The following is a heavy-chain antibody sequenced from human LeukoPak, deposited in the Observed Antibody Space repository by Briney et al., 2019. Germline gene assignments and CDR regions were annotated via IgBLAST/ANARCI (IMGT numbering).Heavy chain of an antibody. Sequence: GGSLRLSCVASGFSFNNYAMNWVRQAPGKGLEWVSLITGSSGSTFYADSVKGRFTISRDKSKNTLYLQMNSLRAEDTAVYYCAKGAYDYIEIAYFDYWGQGSLVTVSS. V-gene: IGHV3-23*01. CDR2: ITGSSGST. CDR1: GFSFNNYA. D-gene: IGHD5-12*01. CDR3: AKGAYDYIEIAYFDY. J-gene: IGHJ4*02.